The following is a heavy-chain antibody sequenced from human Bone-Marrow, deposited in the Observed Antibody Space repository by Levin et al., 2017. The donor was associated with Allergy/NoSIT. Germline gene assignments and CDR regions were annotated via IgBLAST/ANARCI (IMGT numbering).Heavy chain of an antibody. D-gene: IGHD2-15*01. CDR3: AIISGGSCSSCTIDY. Sequence: NHGESLKISCKGSGYSFTSYWISWVRQMPGKGLEWMGRIDPSDSYTNYSPSFQGHVTISADKSISTAYLQWSSLKASDTAMYYCAIISGGSCSSCTIDYWGQGTLVTVSS. V-gene: IGHV5-10-1*01. J-gene: IGHJ4*02. CDR1: GYSFTSYW. CDR2: IDPSDSYT.